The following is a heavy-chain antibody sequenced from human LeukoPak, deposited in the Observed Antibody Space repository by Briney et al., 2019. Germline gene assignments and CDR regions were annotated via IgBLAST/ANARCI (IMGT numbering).Heavy chain of an antibody. CDR2: IWYDGSNK. V-gene: IGHV3-33*06. CDR3: AKAAYFWSGVGDAFDI. J-gene: IGHJ3*02. Sequence: PGGSLRLSCAASGFTFSSYGMHWVRQAPGKGLEWVAAIWYDGSNKYYADSVKGRFTISRDNSKNTLYLQMNSLRAEDTAVYYCAKAAYFWSGVGDAFDIWGQGTMVTVSS. D-gene: IGHD3-3*01. CDR1: GFTFSSYG.